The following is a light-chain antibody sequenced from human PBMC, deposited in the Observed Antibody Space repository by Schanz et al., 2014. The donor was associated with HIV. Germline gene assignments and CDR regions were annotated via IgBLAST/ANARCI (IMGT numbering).Light chain of an antibody. CDR2: SAS. J-gene: IGKJ4*01. CDR3: QQAHSFPLT. V-gene: IGKV1-12*01. CDR1: RSVDYW. Sequence: DIQMTQSPSTLSASVGDRVTITCRASRSVDYWLAWYQQKPGKAPTLLIYSASSLQSGVPSRFSGSGAGTGFSLTISNLQPEDFATYYCQQAHSFPLTFGGGTRLEIK.